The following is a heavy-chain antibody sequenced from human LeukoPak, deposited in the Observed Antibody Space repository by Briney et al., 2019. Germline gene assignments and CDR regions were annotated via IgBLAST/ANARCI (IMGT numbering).Heavy chain of an antibody. D-gene: IGHD2-15*01. V-gene: IGHV3-23*01. CDR3: AKDVGVVVAATPDY. Sequence: GGSLRLSCAASGFTFSSYAMSWVRQAPGKGLEWVSVISGSGGSTYYADSVKGRFTISRDNSKNTLYLQMNRLRAEDTAVYYCAKDVGVVVAATPDYWGQGTLVTVSS. CDR1: GFTFSSYA. CDR2: ISGSGGST. J-gene: IGHJ4*02.